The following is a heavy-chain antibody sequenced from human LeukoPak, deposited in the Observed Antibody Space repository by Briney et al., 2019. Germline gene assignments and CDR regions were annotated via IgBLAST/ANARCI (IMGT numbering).Heavy chain of an antibody. CDR1: GGSISSGGYY. V-gene: IGHV4-30-2*01. CDR3: AGPVCSGGSCYTDAFDI. D-gene: IGHD2-15*01. CDR2: IYHSGST. Sequence: SQTLSLTCTVSGGSISSGGYYWSWIRQPPGKGLEWIGYIYHSGSTYYNPSLKSRVTISVDRSKNQFSLKLSSVTAADTAVYYCAGPVCSGGSCYTDAFDIWGQGTMVTVSS. J-gene: IGHJ3*02.